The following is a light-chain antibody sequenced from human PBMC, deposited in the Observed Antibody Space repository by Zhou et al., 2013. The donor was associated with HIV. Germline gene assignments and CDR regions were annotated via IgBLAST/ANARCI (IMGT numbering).Light chain of an antibody. CDR1: QTINKY. J-gene: IGKJ1*01. CDR2: AAS. CDR3: QQNYSPPRT. V-gene: IGKV1-39*01. Sequence: IQMTQSPSSLSASVGDRVTVTCRANQTINKYVNWYHQKPGKAPKLLIYAASTLESGVPARFSGGGSGTDFTLTISSLQPDDFATYYCQQNYSPPRTFGQGTKVDMK.